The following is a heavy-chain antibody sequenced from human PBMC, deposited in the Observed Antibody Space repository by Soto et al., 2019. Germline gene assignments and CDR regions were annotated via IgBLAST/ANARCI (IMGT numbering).Heavy chain of an antibody. V-gene: IGHV4-59*01. D-gene: IGHD3-22*01. J-gene: IGHJ6*02. CDR3: ASPRWLYSSGYYAMGYYGMDV. CDR2: IYYSGST. CDR1: GGSISSYY. Sequence: SETLSLTCTVSGGSISSYYWSWIRQPPGKGLEWIGYIYYSGSTNYNPSLKSRVTISVDTSKNQFSLKLSSVTAADTAVYYCASPRWLYSSGYYAMGYYGMDVWGQGTTVTVSS.